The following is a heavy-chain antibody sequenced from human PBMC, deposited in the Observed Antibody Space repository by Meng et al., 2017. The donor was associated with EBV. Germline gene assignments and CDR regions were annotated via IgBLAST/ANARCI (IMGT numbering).Heavy chain of an antibody. J-gene: IGHJ4*02. CDR2: INPSGGST. CDR1: GYTFTSYY. V-gene: IGHV1-46*01. D-gene: IGHD6-19*01. Sequence: QVQLVHAGAEVKKPGALVKVSCKASGYTFTSYYMHWGRQAPGQGLEWMGIINPSGGSTSYAQKFQGRVTMTRDTSTSTVYMELSSLRSEDTAVYYCARDPAGAVAGTHFDYWGQGTLVTVSS. CDR3: ARDPAGAVAGTHFDY.